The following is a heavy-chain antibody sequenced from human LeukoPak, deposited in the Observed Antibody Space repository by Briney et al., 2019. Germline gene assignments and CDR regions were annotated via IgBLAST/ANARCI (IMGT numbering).Heavy chain of an antibody. CDR1: GFSFSSYA. Sequence: GGSLRLSCAASGFSFSSYAMSWVHQTPGKGLEWVSVISGIGGNTYYADSVKGRFTISRDNSKNTLYLQLSSLRAEGTAVYYCAKDHYGSGSYYNPFDYWGQGTLVTVSS. V-gene: IGHV3-23*01. CDR3: AKDHYGSGSYYNPFDY. D-gene: IGHD3-10*01. J-gene: IGHJ4*02. CDR2: ISGIGGNT.